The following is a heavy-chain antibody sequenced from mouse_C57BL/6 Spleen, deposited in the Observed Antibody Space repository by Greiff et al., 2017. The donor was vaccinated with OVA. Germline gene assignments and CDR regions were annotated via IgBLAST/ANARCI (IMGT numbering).Heavy chain of an antibody. CDR3: ARGDGYYESPWFAY. CDR2: IYPGSGST. Sequence: QVQLQQPGAELVKPGASVKMSCKASGYTFTSYWITWVKQRPGQGLEWIGDIYPGSGSTNYNEKFKSKATLTVDTSSSTAYMQLSSLTSEDSAVYYCARGDGYYESPWFAYWGQGTLVTVSA. CDR1: GYTFTSYW. J-gene: IGHJ3*01. D-gene: IGHD2-3*01. V-gene: IGHV1-55*01.